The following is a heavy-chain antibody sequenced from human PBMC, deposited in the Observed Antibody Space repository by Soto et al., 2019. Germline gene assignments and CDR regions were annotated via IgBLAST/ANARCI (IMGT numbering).Heavy chain of an antibody. D-gene: IGHD3-10*01. CDR3: ARGSGTDGMDV. CDR1: GYSFTSYG. V-gene: IGHV1-18*01. CDR2: ISTYNGNT. J-gene: IGHJ6*02. Sequence: QVQLVQSGAEVKKPGASVKVSCKASGYSFTSYGFTWVRQAPGQGLEWMGWISTYNGNTNYAQKLKGRVNMTTKTSSSTVYMEVRSLRSDDTAVYYCARGSGTDGMDVWGQGTTVTVSS.